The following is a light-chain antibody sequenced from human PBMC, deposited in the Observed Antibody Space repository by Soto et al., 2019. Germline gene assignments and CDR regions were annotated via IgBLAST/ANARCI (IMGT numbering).Light chain of an antibody. J-gene: IGLJ1*01. CDR3: SSYTSSSTLLDV. CDR1: SSDVGGYNY. Sequence: QSALTQPASVSGSPGQSITISCTGTSSDVGGYNYVSWYQQHPGKAPKLMIYDVSNRPSGVSNRFSGSKSGNPASLTISGLQAEDEADYYCSSYTSSSTLLDVFGTGTKVTVL. CDR2: DVS. V-gene: IGLV2-14*01.